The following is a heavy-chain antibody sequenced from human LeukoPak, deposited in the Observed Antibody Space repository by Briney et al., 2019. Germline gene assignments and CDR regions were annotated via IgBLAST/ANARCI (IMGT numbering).Heavy chain of an antibody. V-gene: IGHV3-48*03. Sequence: PGGSLRLSCAAAGLTFSSYDMYWVRQTPGKGPEWVSYISASGTSIKYADSVKGRFTISRDNAKNLVYLQMDSLRAEDTAVYYCVPPAAGLHRNISTEYFQRWGQGTQVIVSS. CDR1: GLTFSSYD. CDR3: VPPAAGLHRNISTEYFQR. J-gene: IGHJ1*01. CDR2: ISASGTSI. D-gene: IGHD6-13*01.